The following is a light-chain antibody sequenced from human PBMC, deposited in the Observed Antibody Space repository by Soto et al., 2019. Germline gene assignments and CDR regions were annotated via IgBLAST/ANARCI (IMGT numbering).Light chain of an antibody. J-gene: IGKJ1*01. V-gene: IGKV1-39*01. CDR2: TTS. CDR3: QQTYSTWT. Sequence: DIQMPQSPSSLSASVGDRVTITCRASQSISRYLNWYQQKPGKAPKLLIYTTSSLQSGVPSRFSGSGSGTDFTLTISSLHPEDFATYYCQQTYSTWTFGQGTKVDNK. CDR1: QSISRY.